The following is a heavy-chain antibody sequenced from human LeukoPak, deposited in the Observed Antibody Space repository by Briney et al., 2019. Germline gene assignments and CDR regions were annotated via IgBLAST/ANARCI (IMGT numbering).Heavy chain of an antibody. CDR3: ARDDRTTVVIDY. CDR2: ISGSGGST. J-gene: IGHJ4*02. D-gene: IGHD4-23*01. Sequence: GGSLRLSCAVSGFTFSSYAMNWVRQAPGKGLEWVSVISGSGGSTYHADSVKGRFTISRDNSKNTLYLQMNSLRAEDTAVYYCARDDRTTVVIDYWGQGTLVTVSS. CDR1: GFTFSSYA. V-gene: IGHV3-23*01.